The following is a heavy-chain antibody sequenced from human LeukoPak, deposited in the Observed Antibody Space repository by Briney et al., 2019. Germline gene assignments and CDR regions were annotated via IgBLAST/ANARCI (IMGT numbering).Heavy chain of an antibody. Sequence: PSETLSLTCTVSGGSISSYYWSWIRQPPGKGLEWIGYIYYSGSTNYNPSLKSRVTISVDTSKNQFSLKLSSVTAADTAVYYCARSALFYDFWSGYYNPFRYYGMDVWGQGTTVTVSS. V-gene: IGHV4-59*01. CDR1: GGSISSYY. CDR3: ARSALFYDFWSGYYNPFRYYGMDV. J-gene: IGHJ6*02. CDR2: IYYSGST. D-gene: IGHD3-3*01.